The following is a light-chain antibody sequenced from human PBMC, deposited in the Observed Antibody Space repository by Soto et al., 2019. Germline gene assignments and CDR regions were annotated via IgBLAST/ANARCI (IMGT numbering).Light chain of an antibody. Sequence: DIQMTQSPSPLFASVGARVTITSRASKRITTILNCYRKKPGKAPKLLIYAESSLQSGVPSRFSGSGSETEFTLSISSLQPEDFATYFCQQIYSAPLTFGGGTKVEIK. CDR3: QQIYSAPLT. CDR1: KRITTI. CDR2: AES. V-gene: IGKV1-39*01. J-gene: IGKJ4*01.